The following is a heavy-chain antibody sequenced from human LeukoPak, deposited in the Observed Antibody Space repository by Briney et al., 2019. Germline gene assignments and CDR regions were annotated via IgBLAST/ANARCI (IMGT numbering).Heavy chain of an antibody. V-gene: IGHV5-51*01. CDR1: GYIFTSYW. D-gene: IGHD1-1*01. CDR3: ARRATGTTKWFDP. Sequence: SCKGSGYIFTSYWIGWVRQIPGKGLEWMGIIYPGDSDTRYSPSFQGQVTISADKSISTAYLQWSSLKASDTAMYYCARRATGTTKWFDPWGQGTLVTVSS. J-gene: IGHJ5*02. CDR2: IYPGDSDT.